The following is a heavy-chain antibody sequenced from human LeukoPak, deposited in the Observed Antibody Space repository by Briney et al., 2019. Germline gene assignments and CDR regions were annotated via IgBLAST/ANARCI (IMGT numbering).Heavy chain of an antibody. Sequence: PGRSLRLSCAASGFTFSSYAMHWVRQAPGKGLEWVAVISYDGSNKYYADSVKGRFTISRDNSKNTLYLQMNSLRAEDTAVYYCARFFSGYEPDYVYFDYWGQGTLVTVSS. CDR3: ARFFSGYEPDYVYFDY. V-gene: IGHV3-30-3*01. CDR2: ISYDGSNK. D-gene: IGHD5-12*01. CDR1: GFTFSSYA. J-gene: IGHJ4*02.